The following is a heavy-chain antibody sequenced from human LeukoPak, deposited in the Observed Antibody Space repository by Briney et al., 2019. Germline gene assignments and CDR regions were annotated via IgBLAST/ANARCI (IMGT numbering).Heavy chain of an antibody. D-gene: IGHD3-10*01. CDR1: GFTFSSYA. CDR3: ARDHRSGSGSGTQANDY. Sequence: PGGSLRLSCAASGFTFSSYAMSWVRQAPGKGLEWVSYISSSSKTIYYADSVKGRFTISRDNAKKSLDLQMNSLRDEDTAVYYCARDHRSGSGSGTQANDYWGQGTLVTVSS. CDR2: ISSSSKTI. J-gene: IGHJ4*02. V-gene: IGHV3-48*02.